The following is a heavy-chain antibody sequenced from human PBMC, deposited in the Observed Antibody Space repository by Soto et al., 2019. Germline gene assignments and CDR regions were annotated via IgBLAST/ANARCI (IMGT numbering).Heavy chain of an antibody. CDR3: ARDRVAVRPGWFDP. J-gene: IGHJ5*02. CDR1: GYTFATYG. V-gene: IGHV1-18*01. D-gene: IGHD6-6*01. CDR2: ISVYNGDT. Sequence: QVQLVQSGAEVKKPGASVKVSCRASGYTFATYGISWVRQAPGQGLEWKGWISVYNGDTNYAQKFQGRVTMTTDTSTSTAYMEVRSLRSDDTAVYYCARDRVAVRPGWFDPWGQGTLVTVSS.